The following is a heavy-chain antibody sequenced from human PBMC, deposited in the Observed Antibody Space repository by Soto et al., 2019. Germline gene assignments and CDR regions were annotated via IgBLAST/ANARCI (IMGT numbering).Heavy chain of an antibody. D-gene: IGHD4-17*01. Sequence: SGPTLVNPTQTLTQTCTFSGFPLSTNGVVVGWIRQPPGKALEWLAVIYWDDSKHYSPSLKSRLTITKDTSKNQVVLTMTNMDPVDTATYYCAHKGYGDYPIDYWGQGTLVTVSS. CDR2: IYWDDSK. V-gene: IGHV2-5*02. CDR3: AHKGYGDYPIDY. J-gene: IGHJ4*02. CDR1: GFPLSTNGVV.